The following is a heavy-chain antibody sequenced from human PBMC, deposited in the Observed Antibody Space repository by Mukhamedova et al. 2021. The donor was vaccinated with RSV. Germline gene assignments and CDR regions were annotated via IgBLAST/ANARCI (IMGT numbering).Heavy chain of an antibody. Sequence: GKGLEWMGTIYPGDSDTRYSPSFQGRVTISADKSISTAYLQWRSLQASDTGMYYCVRQTYCSSTSCYIGGNWFDPWGQGTLVTVS. CDR3: VRQTYCSSTSCYIGGNWFDP. J-gene: IGHJ5*02. CDR2: IYPGDSDT. V-gene: IGHV5-51*01. D-gene: IGHD2-2*02.